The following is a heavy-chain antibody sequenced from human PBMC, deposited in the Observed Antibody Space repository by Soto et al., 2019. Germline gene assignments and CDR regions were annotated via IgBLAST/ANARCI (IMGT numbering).Heavy chain of an antibody. J-gene: IGHJ5*01. Sequence: SETLSLTCTASGGSISSYYWSWIRQPPGKGLEWIGYIYYSDSTNYNPSLQSRVSISVDTSTNQFSLKLSSVTAADTAIYYCARNTLVRGVKDICWFDSWGRGALVTSPQ. V-gene: IGHV4-59*08. CDR2: IYYSDST. D-gene: IGHD3-10*01. CDR3: ARNTLVRGVKDICWFDS. CDR1: GGSISSYY.